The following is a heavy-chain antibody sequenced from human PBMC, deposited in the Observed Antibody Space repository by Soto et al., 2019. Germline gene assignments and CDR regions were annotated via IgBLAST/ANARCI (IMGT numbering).Heavy chain of an antibody. V-gene: IGHV4-59*01. Sequence: PSETLSLTCPVSGGSLSSYYWSWIRQPPGKGLEWIGYIYYSGSTNYNPSLKSRVTISVDTSKNQFSLKLSSVTAADTAVYYCARSGYSYGSYDYWGQGTLVTVSS. D-gene: IGHD5-18*01. CDR2: IYYSGST. J-gene: IGHJ4*02. CDR1: GGSLSSYY. CDR3: ARSGYSYGSYDY.